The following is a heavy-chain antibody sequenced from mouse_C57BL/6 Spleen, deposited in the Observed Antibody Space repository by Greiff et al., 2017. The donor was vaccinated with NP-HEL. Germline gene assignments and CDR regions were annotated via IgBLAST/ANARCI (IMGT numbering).Heavy chain of an antibody. CDR3: ARDYYGSSYGWYFDV. J-gene: IGHJ1*03. Sequence: EVKVEESGPGLVKPSQSLSLTCSVTGYSITSGYYWNWIRQFPGNKLEWMGYISYDGSNNYNPSLKNRISITRDTSKNQFFLKLNSVTTEDTATYYCARDYYGSSYGWYFDVWGTGTTVTVSS. CDR1: GYSITSGYY. V-gene: IGHV3-6*01. CDR2: ISYDGSN. D-gene: IGHD1-1*01.